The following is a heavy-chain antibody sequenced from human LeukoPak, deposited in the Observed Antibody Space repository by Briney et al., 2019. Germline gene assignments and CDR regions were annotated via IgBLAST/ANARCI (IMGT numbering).Heavy chain of an antibody. Sequence: SQTLSLTCTLSGPSIGSYYSSWIRQPPEEGLEWIGYIYYSGRTNYNPSLKSRVTISVDTSKNQFSLKLSSVTAADTAVYYCARDGPAYYYDSSVPFYIWGQGTMVTVSS. V-gene: IGHV4-59*01. CDR3: ARDGPAYYYDSSVPFYI. CDR1: GPSIGSYY. CDR2: IYYSGRT. J-gene: IGHJ3*02. D-gene: IGHD3-22*01.